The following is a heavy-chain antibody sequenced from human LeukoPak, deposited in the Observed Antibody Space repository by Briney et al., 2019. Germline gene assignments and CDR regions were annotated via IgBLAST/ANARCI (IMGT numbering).Heavy chain of an antibody. CDR3: ARDSLNAGGDFNFDY. CDR1: GFPFAPFW. J-gene: IGHJ4*02. CDR2: ISSSSSTI. V-gene: IGHV3-48*02. Sequence: GGSLRLSCAASGFPFAPFWMNWVRQAPGKGLEWVSYISSSSSTIYYADSVKGRFTISRDNAKNSLYLQMNSLRDEDTAVYYCARDSLNAGGDFNFDYWGQGTLVTVSS. D-gene: IGHD2-21*02.